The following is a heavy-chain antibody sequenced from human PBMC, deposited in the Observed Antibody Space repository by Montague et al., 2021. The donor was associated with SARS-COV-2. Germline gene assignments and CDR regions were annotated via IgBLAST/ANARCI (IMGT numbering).Heavy chain of an antibody. D-gene: IGHD3-3*01. CDR2: IYGSGST. CDR1: GGSISSISYY. V-gene: IGHV4-39*01. Sequence: SETLSLTCTVSGGSISSISYYWVWMRQPQRKGRDWIVSIYGSGSTYYNPYIKVRVTIAIDTSKNQFSLKLSSVTAADTAVYYCARRKCTIFGVVKLGGWFDHWGQGTLVTVSS. J-gene: IGHJ5*02. CDR3: ARRKCTIFGVVKLGGWFDH.